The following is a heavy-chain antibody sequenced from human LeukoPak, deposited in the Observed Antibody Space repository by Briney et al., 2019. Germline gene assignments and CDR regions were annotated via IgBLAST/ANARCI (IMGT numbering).Heavy chain of an antibody. CDR1: GGSISSSTYY. CDR2: IYYSGST. D-gene: IGHD6-13*01. V-gene: IGHV4-39*01. Sequence: SETRSLTCSVSGGSISSSTYYWGWIRQPPGKGLEWIGTIYYSGSTYYNPSLKSRVTISVDTSKNLFSLNLSSVTAADTAIYYCARHRIAAADDAFEIWGQGTMGTVSS. CDR3: ARHRIAAADDAFEI. J-gene: IGHJ3*02.